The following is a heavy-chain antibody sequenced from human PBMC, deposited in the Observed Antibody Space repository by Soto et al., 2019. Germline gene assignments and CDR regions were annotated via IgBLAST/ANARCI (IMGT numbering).Heavy chain of an antibody. Sequence: PSETLSITCTVSGGSIISYYWSWIRQPPGKGLEWIGYIYYSGSTNYNPSLKSRVTISVDTSKNQFSLKLSSVTAADTAVYYCARDRRYGDYVEFDYWGQGTLVTVSS. J-gene: IGHJ4*02. CDR1: GGSIISYY. V-gene: IGHV4-59*01. CDR2: IYYSGST. D-gene: IGHD4-17*01. CDR3: ARDRRYGDYVEFDY.